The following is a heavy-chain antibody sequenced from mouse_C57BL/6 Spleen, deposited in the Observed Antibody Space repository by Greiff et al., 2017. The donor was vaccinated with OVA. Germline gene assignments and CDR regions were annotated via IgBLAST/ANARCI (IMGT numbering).Heavy chain of an antibody. D-gene: IGHD2-4*01. V-gene: IGHV1-52*01. Sequence: QVQLQQSGAELVRPGSSVKLSCKASGYTFTSYWMHWVKQRPIQGLEWIGNIDPSDSDTHYNQKFKDKATLTADKSSSTAYMQLSSLTSEDSAVYYCARTIYYDYDYAMDYWGQGTSVTVSS. CDR2: IDPSDSDT. CDR1: GYTFTSYW. CDR3: ARTIYYDYDYAMDY. J-gene: IGHJ4*01.